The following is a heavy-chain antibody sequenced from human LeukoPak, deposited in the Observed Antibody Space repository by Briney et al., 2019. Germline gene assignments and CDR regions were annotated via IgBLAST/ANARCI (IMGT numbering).Heavy chain of an antibody. CDR1: GFTFSSYW. CDR3: ARELGYISSWYFSPHGMDV. V-gene: IGHV3-7*01. CDR2: IKQDGSEK. Sequence: GGSLRLSCAASGFTFSSYWMSWVRQAPGKGLEWVANIKQDGSEKYYVDSVKGRFTISRDNAKNSLYLQMNSLRAEDTAVYYCARELGYISSWYFSPHGMDVWGQGTTVTVSS. J-gene: IGHJ6*02. D-gene: IGHD6-13*01.